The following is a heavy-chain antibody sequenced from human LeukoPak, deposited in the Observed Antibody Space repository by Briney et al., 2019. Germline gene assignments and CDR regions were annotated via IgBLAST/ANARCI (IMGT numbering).Heavy chain of an antibody. CDR2: ISGSGGST. V-gene: IGHV3-23*01. J-gene: IGHJ4*02. Sequence: GESLKISCKGSGYTFSSYAMSWVRQAPGKGLEWVSSISGSGGSTYYADSVKGRFTSSRDNSKNTLYLQMSSLRAEDTALYYCAKATGYSYGAFDYWGLGTPVTVSS. D-gene: IGHD5-18*01. CDR1: GYTFSSYA. CDR3: AKATGYSYGAFDY.